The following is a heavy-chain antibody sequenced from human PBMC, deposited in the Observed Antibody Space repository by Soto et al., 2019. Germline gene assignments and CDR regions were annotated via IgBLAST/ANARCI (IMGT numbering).Heavy chain of an antibody. V-gene: IGHV3-23*01. CDR3: ARGPYTSSSEWFDP. J-gene: IGHJ5*02. Sequence: PGGSLRLACAASGFTFSSYAMVWVRQAPGKGLEWVSSIXGXXDXTXXXDXLXGRFTISRDNSKNTLYLQMNRLRAEDTAVYYCARGPYTSSSEWFDPWGQGTLVTVSS. CDR1: GFTFSSYA. D-gene: IGHD6-6*01. CDR2: IXGXXDXT.